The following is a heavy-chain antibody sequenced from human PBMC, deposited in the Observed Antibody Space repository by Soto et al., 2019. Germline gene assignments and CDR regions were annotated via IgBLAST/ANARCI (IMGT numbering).Heavy chain of an antibody. CDR1: GGSISSGGYY. J-gene: IGHJ1*01. CDR3: AIYDSSGARGFQH. Sequence: QVQLQESGPGLVKPSQTLSLTCTVSGGSISSGGYYWLWIRQHPGKGLEWIGYIYYSGSTYYNPSLTSRVTISVDTSKNQFSLKLSSVTAADTAVYYCAIYDSSGARGFQHWGQGTLVTVSS. CDR2: IYYSGST. D-gene: IGHD3-22*01. V-gene: IGHV4-31*03.